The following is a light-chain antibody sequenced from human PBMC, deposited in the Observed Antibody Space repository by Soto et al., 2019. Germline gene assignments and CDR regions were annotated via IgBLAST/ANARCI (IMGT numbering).Light chain of an antibody. CDR2: GAS. Sequence: ENVLTQSPATLSLSPGERATLSCRASQSVTSSYLAWYQQKPGQAPRLLIYGASSRATGIPDRFSGSGSGTDFTLTISRLEPEDFAVYYCQQHAELPLTFGRGTKIDIK. J-gene: IGKJ4*01. CDR1: QSVTSSY. V-gene: IGKV3-20*01. CDR3: QQHAELPLT.